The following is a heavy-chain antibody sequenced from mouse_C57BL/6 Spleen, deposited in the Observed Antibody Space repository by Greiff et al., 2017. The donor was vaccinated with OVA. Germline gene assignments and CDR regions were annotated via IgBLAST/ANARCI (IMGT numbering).Heavy chain of an antibody. V-gene: IGHV3-6*01. J-gene: IGHJ1*03. D-gene: IGHD1-1*01. CDR3: ARAGSSYGYFAV. CDR2: ISYDGSN. CDR1: GYSITSGYY. Sequence: VQLKESGPGLVKPSQSLSLTCSVSGYSITSGYYWNWIRQFPGNKLEWMGYISYDGSNNYNPSLKNRITITRDTSKNQFFLKLNSVTTEDTATYFCARAGSSYGYFAVWGTGTTVTVSS.